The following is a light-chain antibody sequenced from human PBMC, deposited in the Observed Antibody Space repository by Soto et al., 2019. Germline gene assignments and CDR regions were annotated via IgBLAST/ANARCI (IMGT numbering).Light chain of an antibody. CDR3: QQANSFPPT. J-gene: IGKJ5*01. CDR2: AAS. V-gene: IGKV1-12*01. CDR1: QTISSS. Sequence: DLQMTQSPSSVSASVGDRVTISCRASQTISSSLAWYQQKPGQAPKLLIYAASKLQIGVPARFRGSGSATDFTLTISSLQPEDFATYSCQQANSFPPTFGQGTRLDIK.